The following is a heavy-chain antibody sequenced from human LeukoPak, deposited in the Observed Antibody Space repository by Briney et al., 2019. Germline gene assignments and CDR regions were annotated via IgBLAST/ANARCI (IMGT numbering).Heavy chain of an antibody. D-gene: IGHD2-2*02. J-gene: IGHJ4*02. V-gene: IGHV5-51*01. CDR3: ARLEDGLGYCSSTSCYTLVY. Sequence: GESLKISCKGSGYSFTSYWIGWVRQMPGKGLEWMGIIYPGDSATRYSTSFQGQVTISADKSISTAYLQWSSLKASDTAMYYCARLEDGLGYCSSTSCYTLVYWGQGTLVTVSS. CDR2: IYPGDSAT. CDR1: GYSFTSYW.